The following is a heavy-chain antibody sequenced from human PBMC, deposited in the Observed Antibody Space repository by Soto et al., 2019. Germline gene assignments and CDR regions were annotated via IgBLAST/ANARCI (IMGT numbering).Heavy chain of an antibody. CDR3: ARHPGASFDY. CDR2: IHYSGIT. D-gene: IGHD7-27*01. Sequence: QVQLQESGPGLVKPSETLSLTCTVSGGSISSYYWSWLRQSPGKRLEWIGYIHYSGITKYNPSLKSRVTISLDTSTNQFSLKLSSVTAADSAVYYCARHPGASFDYWGQGTLVTVSS. CDR1: GGSISSYY. V-gene: IGHV4-59*01. J-gene: IGHJ4*02.